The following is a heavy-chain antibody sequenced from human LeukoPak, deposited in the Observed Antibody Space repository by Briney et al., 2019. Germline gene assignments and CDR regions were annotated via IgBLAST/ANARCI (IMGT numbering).Heavy chain of an antibody. V-gene: IGHV4-38-2*01. CDR2: IYHSGST. CDR3: ARVQGHSYDSNGYYRNFDY. J-gene: IGHJ4*02. D-gene: IGHD3-22*01. Sequence: PSETLSLTCAVSDYSISSGYYWGWIRQSPGKGLEWIGSIYHSGSTYYNPSLKSRVTISVDTSKNEFSLKLSSVTAADTAVYFCARVQGHSYDSNGYYRNFDYWGQGTLVTVSS. CDR1: DYSISSGYY.